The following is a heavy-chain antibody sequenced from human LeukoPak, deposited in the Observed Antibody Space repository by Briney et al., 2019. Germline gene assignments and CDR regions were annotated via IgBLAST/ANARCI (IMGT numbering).Heavy chain of an antibody. D-gene: IGHD2-15*01. V-gene: IGHV4-59*01. Sequence: SETLSLTCSVSGGPISPYYWSWIRQPPGKGLEWIGYIYYSGTTNYNPSLQSRVTISVATSKNQFSLKLSSVTAADTALHYCARDRASAGGFDYWGQGTLVTVSS. J-gene: IGHJ4*02. CDR1: GGPISPYY. CDR2: IYYSGTT. CDR3: ARDRASAGGFDY.